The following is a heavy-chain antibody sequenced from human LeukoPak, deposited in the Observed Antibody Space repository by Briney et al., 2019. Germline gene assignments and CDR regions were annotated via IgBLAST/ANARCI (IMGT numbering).Heavy chain of an antibody. D-gene: IGHD3-10*01. CDR2: ITSNGGTT. J-gene: IGHJ4*02. V-gene: IGHV3-64*01. CDR1: GFTFSRNS. CDR3: ARAYGSGNYLDD. Sequence: GGSLRLSCAASGFTFSRNSMHWVRQAPGKGLEYVSAITSNGGTTYYANSVRGRFTISRDNSKNTLYLQMGSLRAEDMAVYYCARAYGSGNYLDDWGQGTLVTVST.